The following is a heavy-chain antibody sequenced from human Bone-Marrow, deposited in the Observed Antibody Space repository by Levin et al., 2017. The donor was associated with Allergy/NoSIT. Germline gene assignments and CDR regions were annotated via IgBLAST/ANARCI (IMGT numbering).Heavy chain of an antibody. Sequence: GESLKISCAASGFTFSSYWMSWVRQAPGKGLEWVANIKQDGSEKYYVDSVKGRFTISRDNAKNSLYLQMNSLRAEDTAVYYCARDREYSSSRPRDAFDIWGQGTMVTVSS. D-gene: IGHD6-13*01. CDR2: IKQDGSEK. CDR1: GFTFSSYW. V-gene: IGHV3-7*01. J-gene: IGHJ3*02. CDR3: ARDREYSSSRPRDAFDI.